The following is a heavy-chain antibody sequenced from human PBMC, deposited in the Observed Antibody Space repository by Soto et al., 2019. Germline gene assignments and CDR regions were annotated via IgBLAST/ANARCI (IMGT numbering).Heavy chain of an antibody. J-gene: IGHJ4*02. CDR3: ARRYGGNFDY. D-gene: IGHD1-26*01. Sequence: SETLSLTCTVSGGSISSYYWSWIRQPPGKGLEWIGYIYYSGSTNYNPSLKSRVSISVDTSKNQFSLKLSSVTAADTAAYYCARRYGGNFDYWGQGTLVTVTP. CDR1: GGSISSYY. V-gene: IGHV4-59*01. CDR2: IYYSGST.